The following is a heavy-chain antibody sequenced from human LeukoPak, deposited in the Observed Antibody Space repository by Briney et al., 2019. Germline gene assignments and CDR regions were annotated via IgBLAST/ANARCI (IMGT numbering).Heavy chain of an antibody. CDR3: ARQRRGSYYIYRGWFDP. J-gene: IGHJ5*02. Sequence: GASVKVSCKASGYTFTGYYMHWVRQAPGQGLEWMGWINPNSGGTNYAQKFQGRVTMTRDTSTSTAYMELSRLRSDDTAVYYCARQRRGSYYIYRGWFDPWGQGTLVTVSS. CDR1: GYTFTGYY. CDR2: INPNSGGT. D-gene: IGHD1-26*01. V-gene: IGHV1-2*02.